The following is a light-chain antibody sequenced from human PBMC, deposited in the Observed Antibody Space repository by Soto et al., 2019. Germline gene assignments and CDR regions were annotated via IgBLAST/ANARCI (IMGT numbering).Light chain of an antibody. J-gene: IGKJ1*01. V-gene: IGKV1-5*03. CDR1: QSISSW. CDR2: KAS. CDR3: QQYNSYRRT. Sequence: DIQMTQSPSTLSASVGDRVTITCRASQSISSWLDWYQQKPGKDPKLLIYKASSLESGVPSRFSGSGSGTEFTLTISSLQPDDFATYYCQQYNSYRRTFGQGTKVEIK.